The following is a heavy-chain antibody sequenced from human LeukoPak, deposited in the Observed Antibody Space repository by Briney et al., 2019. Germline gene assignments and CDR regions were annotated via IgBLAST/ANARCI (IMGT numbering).Heavy chain of an antibody. J-gene: IGHJ6*02. CDR3: ASGGRDGYNPSYYGMDV. D-gene: IGHD5-24*01. Sequence: ASVKVSCKASGYTFTGYYMHWVRQAPGQGLEWMGRINPNSGGTNYAQKFQGRVTMTRDTSISTAYMELSRLRSDDTAVYYCASGGRDGYNPSYYGMDVWGQGTTVTVPS. CDR2: INPNSGGT. CDR1: GYTFTGYY. V-gene: IGHV1-2*06.